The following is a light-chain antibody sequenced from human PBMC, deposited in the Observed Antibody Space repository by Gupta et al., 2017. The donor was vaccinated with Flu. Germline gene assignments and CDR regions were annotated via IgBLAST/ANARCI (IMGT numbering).Light chain of an antibody. CDR1: QSITTY. V-gene: IGKV1-39*01. Sequence: PSSLSASVGDRATITCRASQSITTYLLWYQQKPGKAPKLLIYAASSLQSGVPSRFGGSGSGTDFTLSITNLQPEDFATYYCQQNDSTPRTFGQWTKLEIK. J-gene: IGKJ2*01. CDR2: AAS. CDR3: QQNDSTPRT.